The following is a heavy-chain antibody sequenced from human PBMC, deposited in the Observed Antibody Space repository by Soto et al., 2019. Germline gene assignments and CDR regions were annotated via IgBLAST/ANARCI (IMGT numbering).Heavy chain of an antibody. CDR2: IYPGDSAT. CDR1: GYRFTSYA. CDR3: ASDGRIQLPDCFYFQYGMGG. D-gene: IGHD5-18*01. J-gene: IGHJ6*02. Sequence: DSVRIPWYCSGYRFTSYAIASVRRLPGNGLEWMGIIYPGDSATSYSPSFQGQVTISADKSLSTSYLQWSSLQASDTAMYYCASDGRIQLPDCFYFQYGMGGWGQ. V-gene: IGHV5-51*01.